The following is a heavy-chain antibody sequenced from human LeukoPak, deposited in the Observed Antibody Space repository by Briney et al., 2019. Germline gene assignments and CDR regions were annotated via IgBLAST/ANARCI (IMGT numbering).Heavy chain of an antibody. CDR3: ARDPVRSGGSCYPDYFDY. V-gene: IGHV1-2*02. J-gene: IGHJ4*02. Sequence: GASVKVSCKASGYTFTGYYMHWVRQAPGQGLEWMGWINPNSGGTNYAQKFQGRVTMTRDTSISTAYMELSRLRSDDTAVYYCARDPVRSGGSCYPDYFDYWGQGTLVTVSS. CDR1: GYTFTGYY. CDR2: INPNSGGT. D-gene: IGHD2-15*01.